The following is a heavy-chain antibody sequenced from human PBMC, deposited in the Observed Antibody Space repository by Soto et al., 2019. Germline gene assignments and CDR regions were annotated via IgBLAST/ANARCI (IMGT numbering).Heavy chain of an antibody. CDR1: GGTISTTNW. Sequence: PSETLSLTCAASGGTISTTNWQSWLRQPPGKGLEWIGEIYHSESTNYNPSLKSRVTMSVDKSKNQFSLKLRAVTAADTAVYYCARDEISGSGFEIWGQGTMVTVSS. J-gene: IGHJ3*02. V-gene: IGHV4-4*02. CDR2: IYHSEST. CDR3: ARDEISGSGFEI. D-gene: IGHD5-12*01.